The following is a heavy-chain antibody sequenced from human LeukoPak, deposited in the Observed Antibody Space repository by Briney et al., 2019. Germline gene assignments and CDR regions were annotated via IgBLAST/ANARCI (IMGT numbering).Heavy chain of an antibody. J-gene: IGHJ4*02. CDR2: INPSGGST. CDR3: AREHYDILTGYLFPDY. Sequence: ASVKVSCKASGYTFTSYYMHWVRQAPGQGLEWMGIINPSGGSTSYAQKFQGRVTMTRDTSTSTVYMELSSLRSEDTAVYYCAREHYDILTGYLFPDYWGQGTLVTVSS. CDR1: GYTFTSYY. V-gene: IGHV1-46*01. D-gene: IGHD3-9*01.